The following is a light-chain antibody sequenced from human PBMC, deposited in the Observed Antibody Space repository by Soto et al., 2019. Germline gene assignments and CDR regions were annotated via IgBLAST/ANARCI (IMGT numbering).Light chain of an antibody. CDR2: GAS. CDR3: QQRSDWPRT. CDR1: QSVNSNY. J-gene: IGKJ1*01. V-gene: IGKV3-11*01. Sequence: EIVLTHSPGTLSLSPGERATLSCSASQSVNSNYLAWYQQKPGQAPRLLIYGASNRATGIPARFSGSGSGTDFSLTISSLEPEDFAVYYCQQRSDWPRTFGQGTKVDIK.